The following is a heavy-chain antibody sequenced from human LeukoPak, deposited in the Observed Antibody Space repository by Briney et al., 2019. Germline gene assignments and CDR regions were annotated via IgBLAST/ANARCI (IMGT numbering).Heavy chain of an antibody. Sequence: PSETLSLTCTVSGGSISSYYWSWIRQPAGKGLEWIGRIYTSGSTNYNPSLKSRVTISVDKSKNQFSLKLSSVTAADTAVYYCARDLLRGYGGYDYGWFDPWGQGTLVTVSS. J-gene: IGHJ5*02. CDR1: GGSISSYY. D-gene: IGHD5-12*01. V-gene: IGHV4-4*07. CDR2: IYTSGST. CDR3: ARDLLRGYGGYDYGWFDP.